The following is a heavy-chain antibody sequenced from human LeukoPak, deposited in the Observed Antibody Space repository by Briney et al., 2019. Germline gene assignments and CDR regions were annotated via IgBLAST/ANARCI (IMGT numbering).Heavy chain of an antibody. CDR3: ARADEYSSGWLFPSGH. J-gene: IGHJ4*02. D-gene: IGHD6-19*01. V-gene: IGHV3-21*01. Sequence: PGGSLRLSCAASGFTFSSYSMNWVRQAPGKGLEWVSSISSSSSYIYYADSVKGRFTISRDNAKNSLYLQMNSLRAEDTAVYYCARADEYSSGWLFPSGHWGQGTLVTVSS. CDR2: ISSSSSYI. CDR1: GFTFSSYS.